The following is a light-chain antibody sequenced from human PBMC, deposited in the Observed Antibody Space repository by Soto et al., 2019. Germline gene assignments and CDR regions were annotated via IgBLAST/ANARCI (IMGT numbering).Light chain of an antibody. CDR2: DAS. J-gene: IGKJ3*01. V-gene: IGKV1-13*02. Sequence: ALQLTQSPSSLSASVRDRVTITCRASQGISSGLAWYQQKPGKHPKLLIYDASGLESGVTSRFSGSGSGTDFTLTISSLQPEDFATYYCQQFKSYPLTFGPGTKVNIK. CDR3: QQFKSYPLT. CDR1: QGISSG.